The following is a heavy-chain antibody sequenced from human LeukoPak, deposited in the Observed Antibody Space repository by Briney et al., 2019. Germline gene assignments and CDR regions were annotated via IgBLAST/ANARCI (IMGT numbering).Heavy chain of an antibody. CDR2: ISYDGSNK. CDR1: GFTFSSYG. V-gene: IGHV3-30*03. D-gene: IGHD3-10*01. Sequence: GGSLRLSCAASGFTFSSYGMHWARQAPGKGLEWVAVISYDGSNKYYADSVKGRFTISRDNSKNTLYLQMNSLRAEDTAVYYCARDSRPAYYGSGSSPDYWGQGTLVTVSS. CDR3: ARDSRPAYYGSGSSPDY. J-gene: IGHJ4*02.